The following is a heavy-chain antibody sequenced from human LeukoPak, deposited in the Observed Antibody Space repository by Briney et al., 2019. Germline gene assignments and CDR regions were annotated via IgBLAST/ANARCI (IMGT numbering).Heavy chain of an antibody. V-gene: IGHV3-30*02. CDR2: IRYDGNNE. Sequence: PGGSLRLSCAASGFTFSSYWMSWVRQAPGKGLEWVAFIRYDGNNEYYTDSVKGRFTISRDNSKNTLYLQMNSLRAEDTAVYYCAKDCVAVALGLSNMDVWGKGTTVTVSS. J-gene: IGHJ6*03. CDR1: GFTFSSYW. D-gene: IGHD6-19*01. CDR3: AKDCVAVALGLSNMDV.